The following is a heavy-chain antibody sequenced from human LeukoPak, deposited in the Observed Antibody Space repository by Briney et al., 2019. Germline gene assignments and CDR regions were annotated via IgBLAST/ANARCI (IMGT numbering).Heavy chain of an antibody. CDR2: IWYDGSNK. D-gene: IGHD6-6*01. J-gene: IGHJ6*02. Sequence: PGRALTHSRGPSLVTSINDSRQSGSPAPGKRLEWAAVIWYDGSNKYYADSVEGRFTISRDNSKNTVYLQMNSLRAEDTAVYYCARDIRSIIMDVWGQGTTVIVSS. CDR3: ARDIRSIIMDV. CDR1: LVTSINDS. V-gene: IGHV3-33*01.